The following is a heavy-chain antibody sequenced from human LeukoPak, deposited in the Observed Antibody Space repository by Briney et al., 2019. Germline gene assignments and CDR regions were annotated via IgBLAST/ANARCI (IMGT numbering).Heavy chain of an antibody. CDR2: ISYSGST. J-gene: IGHJ5*02. V-gene: IGHV4-59*01. Sequence: SETLSLTCTVSGGSISSYYWGWIRQPPGKGLECIGYISYSGSTNYNPSLKSRVPISVDTSKYQFSLKLSSVTAADTVVYCCAIARYGNWFVPWGQETLVTVSS. D-gene: IGHD4-17*01. CDR1: GGSISSYY. CDR3: AIARYGNWFVP.